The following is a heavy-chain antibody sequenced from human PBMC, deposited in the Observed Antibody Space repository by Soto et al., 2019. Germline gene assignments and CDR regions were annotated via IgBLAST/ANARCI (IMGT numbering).Heavy chain of an antibody. CDR3: ARVPRDCSSTSCHDYGMDV. Sequence: QVQLVQSGAEVKKPGASVKVSCKASGYTFTSYGISWVRQAPGQGLEWMGWISAYNGNTNYAQKLQGRVTMTTDTSTSTAYMELRSLRSDDTAVYYCARVPRDCSSTSCHDYGMDVWGQGTTVTVSS. CDR2: ISAYNGNT. D-gene: IGHD2-2*01. J-gene: IGHJ6*02. V-gene: IGHV1-18*01. CDR1: GYTFTSYG.